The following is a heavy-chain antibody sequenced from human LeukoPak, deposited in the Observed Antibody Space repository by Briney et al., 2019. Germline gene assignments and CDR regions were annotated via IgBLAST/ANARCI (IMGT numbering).Heavy chain of an antibody. V-gene: IGHV1-69*05. CDR2: IIPIFGTA. CDR3: ARISASDCSSTSCYGYFQH. CDR1: GGTFSSYA. Sequence: SVKVSCKASGGTFSSYAISWVRQAPGQGLEWMGGIIPIFGTANYAQKFQGRVTITTDESTSTAYMELSSLRSEDTAVYYCARISASDCSSTSCYGYFQHWGQGTLVTVSS. D-gene: IGHD2-2*01. J-gene: IGHJ1*01.